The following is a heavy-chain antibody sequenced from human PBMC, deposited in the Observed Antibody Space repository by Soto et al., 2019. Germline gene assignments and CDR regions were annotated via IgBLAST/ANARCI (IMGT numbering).Heavy chain of an antibody. D-gene: IGHD3-16*02. Sequence: HVQLVQSGAEVKKPGSSVKVSCKASGGTFSSYAISWVRQAPGQGLEWMGGIIPIFGTANYAQKFQGRVTITADESTSTAYMELSSLRSEDTSVYYCAREYRIMFGGVIVGDWFDPWGQGTLVTVSS. CDR2: IIPIFGTA. J-gene: IGHJ5*02. V-gene: IGHV1-69*01. CDR3: AREYRIMFGGVIVGDWFDP. CDR1: GGTFSSYA.